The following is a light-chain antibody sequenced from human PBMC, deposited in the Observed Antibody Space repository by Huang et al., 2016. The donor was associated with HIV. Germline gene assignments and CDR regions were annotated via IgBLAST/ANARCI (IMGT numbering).Light chain of an antibody. V-gene: IGKV3-20*01. Sequence: EIVLTQSPGSLSLSPGERATLSCRASQSISSNLAWYQHKVGQAPRLLIYDASIRATGIPDRFSGGGSGTDFTLTITRLEPEDFALYYCQQYGTSPITFGQGTRLDMK. CDR3: QQYGTSPIT. CDR2: DAS. CDR1: QSISSN. J-gene: IGKJ5*01.